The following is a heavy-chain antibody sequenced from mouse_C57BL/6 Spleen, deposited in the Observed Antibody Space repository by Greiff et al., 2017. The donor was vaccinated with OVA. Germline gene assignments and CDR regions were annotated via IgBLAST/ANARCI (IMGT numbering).Heavy chain of an antibody. D-gene: IGHD2-3*01. CDR1: GFTFSSYG. Sequence: EVMLVESGGDLVKPGGSLKLSCAASGFTFSSYGMSWVRQTPDKRLEWVATISSGGSYTYYPDSVKGRFTISRDNAKNTLYLQMSSLKSEDTAMYYCARLDDYDAMDYWGQGTSVTVSS. J-gene: IGHJ4*01. V-gene: IGHV5-6*02. CDR2: ISSGGSYT. CDR3: ARLDDYDAMDY.